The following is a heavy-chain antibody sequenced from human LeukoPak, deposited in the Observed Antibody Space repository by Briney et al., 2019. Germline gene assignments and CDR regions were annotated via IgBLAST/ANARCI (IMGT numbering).Heavy chain of an antibody. CDR1: GFTVSSNY. Sequence: GGSLRLSCAASGFTVSSNYMSWVRQAPGKGLEWVSVIYSGGSTYYADSVKGRFTISRDNSKNTLYLQMNSLRAEDTAVYYCARGGSWYYYGMDVWGQGTTVTVSS. V-gene: IGHV3-53*01. D-gene: IGHD6-13*01. CDR3: ARGGSWYYYGMDV. CDR2: IYSGGST. J-gene: IGHJ6*02.